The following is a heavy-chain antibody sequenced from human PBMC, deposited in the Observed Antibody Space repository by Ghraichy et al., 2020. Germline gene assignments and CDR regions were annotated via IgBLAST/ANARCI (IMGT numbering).Heavy chain of an antibody. CDR1: GFTFTTYA. V-gene: IGHV3-23*01. Sequence: LTCAASGFTFTTYAMSWVRQAPGKGLEWVSSISGSGGNIYYADSVKGRFTISRDNSKNTLYLQINSLRAEDTALYYCAKSGSGWSGFWGYWGQGTLVTVSS. J-gene: IGHJ4*02. CDR2: ISGSGGNI. D-gene: IGHD6-19*01. CDR3: AKSGSGWSGFWGY.